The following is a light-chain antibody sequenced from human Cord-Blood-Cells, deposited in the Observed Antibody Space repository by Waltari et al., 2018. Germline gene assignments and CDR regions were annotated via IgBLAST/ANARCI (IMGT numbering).Light chain of an antibody. J-gene: IGLJ3*02. CDR3: CSYAGSSTWV. Sequence: QSALTQPASVSGSPGQSITISCTGPSSDVGSYNLVSWYQQHPGKAPKLRVYEGSKRPSGVSNRFSGSKSGNTASLTISGLQAEDEADYYCCSYAGSSTWVFGGGTKLTVL. V-gene: IGLV2-23*01. CDR2: EGS. CDR1: SSDVGSYNL.